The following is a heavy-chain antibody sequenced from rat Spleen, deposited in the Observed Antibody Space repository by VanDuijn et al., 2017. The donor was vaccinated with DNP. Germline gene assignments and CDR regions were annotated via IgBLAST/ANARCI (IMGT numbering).Heavy chain of an antibody. Sequence: QVQLKESGPGLVQPSQTLSLTCTVSGFSLTSYGVSWVRQSPGKGLEWIAGISSGGGTFYNSVFKFRLSISRDISKSQVFLKMNSLQTEDTAIYFCTRDWIRGPFAYWGQGTLVTVSS. CDR2: ISSGGGT. J-gene: IGHJ3*01. CDR3: TRDWIRGPFAY. D-gene: IGHD4-3*01. CDR1: GFSLTSYG. V-gene: IGHV2S12*01.